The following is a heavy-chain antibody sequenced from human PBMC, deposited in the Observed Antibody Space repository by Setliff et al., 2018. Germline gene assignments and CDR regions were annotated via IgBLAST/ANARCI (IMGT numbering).Heavy chain of an antibody. CDR2: ISTSGGT. D-gene: IGHD5-18*01. CDR3: VRSMPDTANFDY. CDR1: GGSISGYY. V-gene: IGHV4-4*07. Sequence: PSETLSLTCTVSGGSISGYYWSWIRQPAGKGLEWIGRISTSGGTNYNPSLKSRLTMSVDTSKNQFSLKVTSVTAADTAVYYCVRSMPDTANFDYWGQGTLVTVSS. J-gene: IGHJ4*02.